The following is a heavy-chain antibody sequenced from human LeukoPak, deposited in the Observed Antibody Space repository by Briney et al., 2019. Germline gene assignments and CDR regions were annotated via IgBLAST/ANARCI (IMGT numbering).Heavy chain of an antibody. CDR3: ARGAKGAVAANYYYMDV. CDR1: GYTFTNYY. Sequence: ASVKVSCKASGYTFTNYYMHWVRQAPGQGLEWMGIINPSGGSTSYAQRFQGRVTMTRDMSTSTVYMELSSLRSEDMAVYYCARGAKGAVAANYYYMDVWGKGTTVTVSS. D-gene: IGHD2-15*01. V-gene: IGHV1-46*01. J-gene: IGHJ6*03. CDR2: INPSGGST.